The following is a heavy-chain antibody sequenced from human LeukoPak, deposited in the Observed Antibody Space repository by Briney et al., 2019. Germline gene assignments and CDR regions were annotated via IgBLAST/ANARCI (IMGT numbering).Heavy chain of an antibody. V-gene: IGHV3-30-3*01. CDR1: GFTFSSYA. D-gene: IGHD3-22*01. CDR3: ARGEDQDSSGYYSYYYYYGMDV. J-gene: IGHJ6*02. CDR2: ISYDGSNK. Sequence: PGGSLRLSCAASGFTFSSYAMHWVRQAPGKGLEWVAVISYDGSNKYYADSVKGRFTISRDNSKNTLYLQMNSLRAEDTAVYYCARGEDQDSSGYYSYYYYYGMDVWGQGTTVTVSS.